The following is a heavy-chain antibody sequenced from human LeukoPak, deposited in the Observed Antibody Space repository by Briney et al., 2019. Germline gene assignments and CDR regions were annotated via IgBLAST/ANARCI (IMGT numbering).Heavy chain of an antibody. V-gene: IGHV4-34*01. CDR1: GGSFSGYY. Sequence: PSETLSLTCAVYGGSFSGYYWSWIRQPPGKGLEWIGEINHSGSTNYNPSLKSRVTISVDTSKNQFSLKLSSVTAADTAVYYCAREGLVPHAFDIWGQGTMVTVSS. CDR3: AREGLVPHAFDI. CDR2: INHSGST. D-gene: IGHD6-19*01. J-gene: IGHJ3*02.